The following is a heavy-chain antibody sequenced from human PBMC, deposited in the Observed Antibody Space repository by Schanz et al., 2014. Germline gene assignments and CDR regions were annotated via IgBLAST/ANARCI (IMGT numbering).Heavy chain of an antibody. CDR2: IYHSGST. CDR1: GYSISSGYY. Sequence: QVQLQESGPGLVKPSETLSLTCTVSGYSISSGYYWGWIRQPPGKGLEWIGSIYHSGSTYYNPSLRSGVTISVHPPKTKFSQTGSSVPAADTAVYYCARVFDYWGQGTLVTVSS. V-gene: IGHV4-38-2*02. CDR3: ARVFDY. J-gene: IGHJ4*02.